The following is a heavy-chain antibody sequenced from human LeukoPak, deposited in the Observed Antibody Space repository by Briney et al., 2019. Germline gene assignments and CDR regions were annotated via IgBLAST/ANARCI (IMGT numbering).Heavy chain of an antibody. CDR1: GFTVSSNY. V-gene: IGHV3-66*01. J-gene: IGHJ3*02. CDR2: IYSGGST. Sequence: PGGSLRLSCAASGFTVSSNYMSWVRQAPGKGLEWVSVIYSGGSTYYADSVKGRFTISRDNSKNTLYLQMNSLRAEDTAVYYCARDVKLLASDIWGQGTMVTVSS. CDR3: ARDVKLLASDI. D-gene: IGHD3-10*01.